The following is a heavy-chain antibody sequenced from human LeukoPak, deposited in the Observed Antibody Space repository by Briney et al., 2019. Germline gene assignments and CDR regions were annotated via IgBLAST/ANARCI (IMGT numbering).Heavy chain of an antibody. Sequence: PSETLSLTCAVSGYSISSGYYWGWIRQPPGKGLEWIGSIYHSGSTYYNPSPKSRVTISVDTSKNQFSLKLSSVTAADTAVYYCARSFLRRYFDYWGQGTLVTVSS. V-gene: IGHV4-38-2*01. J-gene: IGHJ4*02. CDR1: GYSISSGYY. CDR2: IYHSGST. CDR3: ARSFLRRYFDY. D-gene: IGHD3-3*01.